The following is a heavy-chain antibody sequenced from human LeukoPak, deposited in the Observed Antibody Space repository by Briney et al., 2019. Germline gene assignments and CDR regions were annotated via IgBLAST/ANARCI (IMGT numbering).Heavy chain of an antibody. D-gene: IGHD6-19*01. J-gene: IGHJ4*02. V-gene: IGHV1-2*02. CDR1: GYTFTGYY. CDR2: INPNSGGT. CDR3: ARDSLGLAVAGTIGY. Sequence: ASVKVSCKASGYTFTGYYMHWVRQAPGQGLEWMGWINPNSGGTNYAQKFQGRVTMTRDTSISTAFMELSRLTSDDTAVYYCARDSLGLAVAGTIGYWGQGTLVTVSS.